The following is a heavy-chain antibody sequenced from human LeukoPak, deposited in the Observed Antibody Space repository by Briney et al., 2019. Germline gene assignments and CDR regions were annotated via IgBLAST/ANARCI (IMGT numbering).Heavy chain of an antibody. D-gene: IGHD6-19*01. CDR3: AREGKGSGWYGDFDY. CDR1: GYTFTSYA. Sequence: ASVKVSCKASGYTFTSYAMHWVRQAPGQRLEWMGWSNAGNGNTKYSQEFQGRVTITRDSSASTAYMELSSLRSEDMAVYYCAREGKGSGWYGDFDYWGQGTLVTVSS. J-gene: IGHJ4*02. CDR2: SNAGNGNT. V-gene: IGHV1-3*02.